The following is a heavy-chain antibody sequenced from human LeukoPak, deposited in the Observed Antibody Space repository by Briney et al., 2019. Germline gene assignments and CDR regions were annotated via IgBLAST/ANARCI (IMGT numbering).Heavy chain of an antibody. CDR3: ARDHDDSGNYDFWSGYYRGTNAFDI. Sequence: GGSLRLSCAASGFTISSYSMNWVRQAPGKGLEWVSSISSGSSYIYYADSVKGHFSISRNNAKNLLYLQMNCLRAEDTAVYYCARDHDDSGNYDFWSGYYRGTNAFDIWGQGTMVTVSS. D-gene: IGHD3-3*01. V-gene: IGHV3-21*01. J-gene: IGHJ3*02. CDR2: ISSGSSYI. CDR1: GFTISSYS.